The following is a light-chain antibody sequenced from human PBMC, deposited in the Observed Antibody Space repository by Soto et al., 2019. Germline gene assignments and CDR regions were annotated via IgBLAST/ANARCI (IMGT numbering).Light chain of an antibody. CDR1: QSVSSN. J-gene: IGKJ2*01. CDR2: DAS. Sequence: EIVTTQSPANLSVSLGERATLSCRASQSVSSNLAWYQQRPGQAPRLLIYDASARATDIPPRISASGSGTEFTLTISSLQSEDFAIYYCQQYNKWPLTFGQGTKLEIK. CDR3: QQYNKWPLT. V-gene: IGKV3-15*01.